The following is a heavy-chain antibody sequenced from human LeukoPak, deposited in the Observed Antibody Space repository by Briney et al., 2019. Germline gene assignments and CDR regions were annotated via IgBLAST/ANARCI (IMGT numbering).Heavy chain of an antibody. D-gene: IGHD4-11*01. CDR1: GFMFSNYW. J-gene: IGHJ3*01. CDR3: ARTDYNGNGYAFDV. V-gene: IGHV3-48*04. CDR2: ISSKSSTT. Sequence: GGSLRLSCAASGFMFSNYWMTWVRQAPGKGLEWVSYISSKSSTTKYVDSVKGRFTISRDNAKNSLYLQMNSLRAEDTAVYYCARTDYNGNGYAFDVWGQGTMVTVSS.